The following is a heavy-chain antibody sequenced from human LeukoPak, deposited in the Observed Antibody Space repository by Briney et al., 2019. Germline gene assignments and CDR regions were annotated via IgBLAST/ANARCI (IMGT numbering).Heavy chain of an antibody. CDR1: GFTFSSYA. D-gene: IGHD6-6*01. J-gene: IGHJ4*02. Sequence: GGSLRLSCAASGFTFSSYAMSLVRQAPGKGLEWVSGIRGSGGSTYYADAGKGRFTISRDNSKNTLYLQMNSLRAEDTAIYYCAKASGQLVPNSFFEYWGQGTLVTVSS. CDR3: AKASGQLVPNSFFEY. CDR2: IRGSGGST. V-gene: IGHV3-23*01.